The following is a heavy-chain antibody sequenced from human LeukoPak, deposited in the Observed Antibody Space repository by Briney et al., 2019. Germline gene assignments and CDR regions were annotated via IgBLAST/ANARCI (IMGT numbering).Heavy chain of an antibody. Sequence: GGSLRLSCAASGLTFNSYEMNWVRQAPGKGLERVSYISSSGSTIYYADSVKGRFTISRDNAKNSLYLQMNSLRVEDTAVYYCARGGWIQLWLSGFDYWGQGTLVTVSS. CDR2: ISSSGSTI. V-gene: IGHV3-48*03. D-gene: IGHD5-18*01. J-gene: IGHJ4*02. CDR1: GLTFNSYE. CDR3: ARGGWIQLWLSGFDY.